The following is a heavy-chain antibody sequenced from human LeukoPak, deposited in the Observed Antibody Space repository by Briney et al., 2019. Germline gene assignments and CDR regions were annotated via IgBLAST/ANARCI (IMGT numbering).Heavy chain of an antibody. J-gene: IGHJ3*02. Sequence: ASVKVSCKASGYTFTSYGISWVRRAPGQGLEWMGWISAYNGNTNYAQKLQGRVTMTTDTSTSTAYMELRSLRSDDTAVYYCARQDSILYAFDIWGQGTMVTVSS. V-gene: IGHV1-18*01. D-gene: IGHD2-21*01. CDR3: ARQDSILYAFDI. CDR1: GYTFTSYG. CDR2: ISAYNGNT.